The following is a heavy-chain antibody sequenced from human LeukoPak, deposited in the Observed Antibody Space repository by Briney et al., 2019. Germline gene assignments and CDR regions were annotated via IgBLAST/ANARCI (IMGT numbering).Heavy chain of an antibody. Sequence: PSETLSLTCTVSGGSISSYYWSWIRQPAGKGLEWIGRIYTSGSTNYNPSLKSRVTMSVDTSKNQFSLKLSSVTAADTAVYYCARDGYDFWSGYYASNYYYYGMDVWGQGTTVTVSS. CDR2: IYTSGST. V-gene: IGHV4-4*07. D-gene: IGHD3-3*01. CDR1: GGSISSYY. J-gene: IGHJ6*02. CDR3: ARDGYDFWSGYYASNYYYYGMDV.